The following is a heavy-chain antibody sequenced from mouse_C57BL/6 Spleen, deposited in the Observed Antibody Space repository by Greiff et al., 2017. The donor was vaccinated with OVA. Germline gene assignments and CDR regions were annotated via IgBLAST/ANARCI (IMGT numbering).Heavy chain of an antibody. CDR3: ARVTTVVAPFAY. CDR1: GFTFSDYG. V-gene: IGHV5-17*01. Sequence: DVQLVESGGGLVKPGGSLKLSCAASGFTFSDYGMHWVRQAPEKGLEWVAYIGSGSSTIYYADTVKGRFTISRDNAKNTLFLQMTSLRSEDTAMYYCARVTTVVAPFAYWGQGTLVTVSA. J-gene: IGHJ3*01. D-gene: IGHD1-1*01. CDR2: IGSGSSTI.